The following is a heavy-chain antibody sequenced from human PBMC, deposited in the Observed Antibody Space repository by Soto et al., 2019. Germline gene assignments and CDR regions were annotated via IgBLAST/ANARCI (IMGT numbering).Heavy chain of an antibody. CDR3: ARVAMVRGAIRSVPFDY. D-gene: IGHD3-10*01. CDR1: GGSFSGYY. CDR2: INHSGST. J-gene: IGHJ4*02. Sequence: SETLSLTCAVYGGSFSGYYWSWIRQPPGKGLEWIGEINHSGSTNYNPSLKSRVTISVDTSKNQFSLKLSSVTAADTAVYYCARVAMVRGAIRSVPFDYWGQGTLVTVSS. V-gene: IGHV4-34*01.